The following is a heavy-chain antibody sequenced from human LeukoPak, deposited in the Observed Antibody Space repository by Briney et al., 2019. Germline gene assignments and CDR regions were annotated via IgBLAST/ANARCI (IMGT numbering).Heavy chain of an antibody. D-gene: IGHD3-22*01. CDR2: INPNSGGT. Sequence: GASVKVSCKASGYTFTRYYMHWVRQAPGQGLEWMGWINPNSGGTNYAQKFQGRVTMTRDTSISTAYMELSRLRSDDTAVYYCARERIVVGNWFYPWGQGTLVTVSS. CDR1: GYTFTRYY. CDR3: ARERIVVGNWFYP. V-gene: IGHV1-2*02. J-gene: IGHJ5*02.